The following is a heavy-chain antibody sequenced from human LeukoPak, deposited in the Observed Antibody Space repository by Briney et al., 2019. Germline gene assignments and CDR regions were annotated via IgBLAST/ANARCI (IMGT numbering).Heavy chain of an antibody. Sequence: GGSLRLSCAASGFTFSSYGMSWVRQPPGKGLEWVSSISGSGGGTYYADSVKGRFTISRDNSKNTLYLQMNSLRAEDTAVYYCAKRAQPVGSTKYYFEYWGQGTLVTVSS. CDR1: GFTFSSYG. CDR3: AKRAQPVGSTKYYFEY. CDR2: ISGSGGGT. V-gene: IGHV3-23*01. D-gene: IGHD1-26*01. J-gene: IGHJ4*02.